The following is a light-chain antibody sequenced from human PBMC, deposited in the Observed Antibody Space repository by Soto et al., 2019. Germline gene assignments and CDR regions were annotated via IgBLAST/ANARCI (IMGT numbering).Light chain of an antibody. CDR3: MQSTQLPPT. V-gene: IGKV2D-29*02. CDR2: EVS. Sequence: DVVMTQTPLSLSVAPGQPASISCKSSQSLLHITGETFLFWYLQKPGQSPQLLIYEVSTRVSGVPDRFSGIGTGTDFTLEISRVETDDVGIYYCMQSTQLPPTFGQGTRLAIK. J-gene: IGKJ5*01. CDR1: QSLLHITGETF.